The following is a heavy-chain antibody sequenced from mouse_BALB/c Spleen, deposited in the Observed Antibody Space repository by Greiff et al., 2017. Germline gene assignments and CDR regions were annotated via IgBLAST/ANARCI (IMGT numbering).Heavy chain of an antibody. CDR2: IYPGDGDT. CDR3: ARVLITTSNFDY. D-gene: IGHD2-4*01. V-gene: IGHV1-80*01. J-gene: IGHJ2*01. Sequence: VQLQESGAELVRPGSSVKISCKASGYAFSSYWMNWVKQRPGQGLEWIGQIYPGDGDTNYNGKFKGKATLTADKSSSTAYMQLSSLTSEDSAVYYCARVLITTSNFDYWGQGTTLTVSS. CDR1: GYAFSSYW.